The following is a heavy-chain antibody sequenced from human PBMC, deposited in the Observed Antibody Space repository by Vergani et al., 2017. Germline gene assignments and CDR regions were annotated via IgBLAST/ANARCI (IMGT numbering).Heavy chain of an antibody. J-gene: IGHJ6*03. CDR3: AHYASSSSWYSYYYYYYMDV. CDR2: IYWDDDT. D-gene: IGHD6-13*01. CDR1: GFSLSASGVG. V-gene: IGHV2-5*02. Sequence: QITLKESGPTLVKPTQTLTLTCTFSGFSLSASGVGVGWIRQPPGKALEWLALIYWDDDTRYSPSLKSRLTITKATSKNQVVLTMTNMYPVDTATYYRAHYASSSSWYSYYYYYYMDVWGKGTTVTLAS.